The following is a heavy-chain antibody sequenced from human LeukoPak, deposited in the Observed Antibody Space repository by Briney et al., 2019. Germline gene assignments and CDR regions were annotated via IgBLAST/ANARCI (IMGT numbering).Heavy chain of an antibody. Sequence: PSETLSLTCTVSGGSISSSSCYWGWIRQPPGKGLEWIGSIYYSGSTYYNPSLKSRVTISVDTSKNQFSLKLSSVTAADTAVYYCARPNGSGWYKDDAFDIWGQGTMVTVSS. CDR1: GGSISSSSCY. CDR2: IYYSGST. V-gene: IGHV4-39*01. J-gene: IGHJ3*02. CDR3: ARPNGSGWYKDDAFDI. D-gene: IGHD6-19*01.